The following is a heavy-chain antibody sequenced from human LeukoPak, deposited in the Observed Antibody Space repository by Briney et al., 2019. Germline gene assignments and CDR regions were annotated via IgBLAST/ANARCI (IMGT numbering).Heavy chain of an antibody. J-gene: IGHJ3*02. CDR2: INHSGST. V-gene: IGHV4-34*01. CDR1: GGSFSGYY. CDR3: ARDTTYYYGSGSYGAFDI. D-gene: IGHD3-10*01. Sequence: SETLSLTCAVYGGSFSGYYWSWIRQPPGKGLEWIGEINHSGSTNYNPSLKSRVTISADTSKNQFSLKLSSVTAADTAVYYCARDTTYYYGSGSYGAFDIWGQGTMVTVSS.